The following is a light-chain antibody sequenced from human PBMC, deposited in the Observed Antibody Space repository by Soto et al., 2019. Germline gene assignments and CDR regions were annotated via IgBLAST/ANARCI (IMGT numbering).Light chain of an antibody. CDR1: QSVNSNY. Sequence: EIVLTQSPGILSLSPGDRATLSCRPSQSVNSNYLAWYQQKPGQAPRLLIYDASSRATAIPDRFSGSGSGTDFTLTISRLESEDFAVYYCQQYDSSPCTFGRGTNLEI. J-gene: IGKJ2*02. CDR2: DAS. V-gene: IGKV3-20*01. CDR3: QQYDSSPCT.